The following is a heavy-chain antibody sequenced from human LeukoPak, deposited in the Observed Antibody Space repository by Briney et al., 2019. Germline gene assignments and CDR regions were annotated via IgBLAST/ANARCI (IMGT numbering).Heavy chain of an antibody. CDR1: GYTFTSYA. J-gene: IGHJ5*02. V-gene: IGHV1-18*01. D-gene: IGHD3-22*01. CDR3: AGYYYDSSGYPRPWFDP. CDR2: ISAYNGNT. Sequence: ASVKVSCKASGYTFTSYAISWVRQAPGQGLEWMGWISAYNGNTNFAQKLQGRVTLTTDTSTGTAYMELRSLRSDDTAVYYCAGYYYDSSGYPRPWFDPWGQGTLVTVSS.